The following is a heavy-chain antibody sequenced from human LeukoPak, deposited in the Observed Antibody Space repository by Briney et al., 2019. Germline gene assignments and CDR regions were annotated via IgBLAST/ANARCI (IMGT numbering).Heavy chain of an antibody. V-gene: IGHV3-48*03. Sequence: GGSPRLSCAASGFTLSSYEMNWVRQAPGKGLEWVSYISNSGRTIYYADSVKGRFTISRDNAENSLYLQMNSLRAEDTAVYYCARVNYGYIDYWGQGTLATVSS. D-gene: IGHD3-10*01. CDR3: ARVNYGYIDY. CDR2: ISNSGRTI. J-gene: IGHJ4*02. CDR1: GFTLSSYE.